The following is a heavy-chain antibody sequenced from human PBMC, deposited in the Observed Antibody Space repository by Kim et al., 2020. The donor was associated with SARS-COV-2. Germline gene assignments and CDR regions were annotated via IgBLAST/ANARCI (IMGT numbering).Heavy chain of an antibody. CDR2: ISYDGSNK. CDR1: GFTFSSYG. CDR3: ARDHRGMDV. Sequence: GGSLRLSCAASGFTFSSYGMHWVRQAPGKGLEWVAVISYDGSNKYYADSVKGRFTISRDNSKNTLYLQMNSLRAEDTAVYYCARDHRGMDVWGQGTTVTV. V-gene: IGHV3-33*05. J-gene: IGHJ6*02.